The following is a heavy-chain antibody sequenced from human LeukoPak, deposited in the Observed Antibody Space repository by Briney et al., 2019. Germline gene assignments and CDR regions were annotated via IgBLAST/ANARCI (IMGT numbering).Heavy chain of an antibody. V-gene: IGHV1-2*06. CDR1: GYTFTGYY. J-gene: IGHJ6*02. CDR3: AAVGWEYSSSPLPMDV. CDR2: INPNSGGT. D-gene: IGHD6-6*01. Sequence: ASVKVSCKASGYTFTGYYIHWVRQAPGQGLEWMGRINPNSGGTNYAQKFQERVTITRDMSTSTAYMELSSLRSEDTAVYYCAAVGWEYSSSPLPMDVWGQGTTVTVSS.